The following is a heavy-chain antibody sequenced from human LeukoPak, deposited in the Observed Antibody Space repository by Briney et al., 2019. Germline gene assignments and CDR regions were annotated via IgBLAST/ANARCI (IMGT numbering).Heavy chain of an antibody. CDR1: GYSFTSYD. CDR3: ASKLKDIVVVPAARAPSKSWSMDV. Sequence: ASVTVSCTGSGYSFTSYDIHWVRQATGQGLEWVGWMNPNSCNTGYAQKFQGRVTMTRHTSISTAYMELSSLRSEDTAVYYCASKLKDIVVVPAARAPSKSWSMDVWGQGTTVTVSS. J-gene: IGHJ6*02. V-gene: IGHV1-8*01. CDR2: MNPNSCNT. D-gene: IGHD2-2*01.